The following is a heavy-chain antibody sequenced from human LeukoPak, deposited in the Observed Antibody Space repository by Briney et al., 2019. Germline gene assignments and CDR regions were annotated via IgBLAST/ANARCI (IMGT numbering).Heavy chain of an antibody. D-gene: IGHD3-22*01. J-gene: IGHJ4*02. CDR3: ARLGLGYYDSSGYYGTYFDY. CDR2: INPSGGST. Sequence: GASVKVSCKASGYTFTGYYMHWVRQAPGQGLEWMGIINPSGGSTSYAQKFQGRVTMTRDMSTSTVYMELSSLRSEDTAVHYCARLGLGYYDSSGYYGTYFDYWGQGTLVTVSS. V-gene: IGHV1-46*01. CDR1: GYTFTGYY.